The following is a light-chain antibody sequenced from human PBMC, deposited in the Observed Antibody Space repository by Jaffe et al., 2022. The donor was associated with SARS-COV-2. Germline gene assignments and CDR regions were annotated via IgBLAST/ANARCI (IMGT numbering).Light chain of an antibody. J-gene: IGKJ3*01. V-gene: IGKV4-1*01. Sequence: DIVMTQSPDSLAVSLGERATINCKASQNVLYNSNNKNYLAWYQQKPGQPPKLLIYWASTRESGVPDRFSGSGSGTDFTLTISSLQAEDVAVYHCQQYYSTPFTFGPGTKVDIK. CDR1: QNVLYNSNNKNY. CDR2: WAS. CDR3: QQYYSTPFT.